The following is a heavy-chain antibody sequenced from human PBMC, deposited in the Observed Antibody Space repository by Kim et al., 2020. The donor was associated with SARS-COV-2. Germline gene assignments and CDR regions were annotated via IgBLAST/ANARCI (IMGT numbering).Heavy chain of an antibody. V-gene: IGHV3-48*02. D-gene: IGHD1-26*01. J-gene: IGHJ6*02. CDR3: ARDMRSNTRYYYYGMDV. CDR2: ISSSSTI. CDR1: GFTFSSYS. Sequence: GGSLRLSCAASGFTFSSYSMNWVRQAPGKGLEWVSYISSSSTIYYADSVKGRFTISRDNAKNSLYLQMNSLRDEDTAVYYCARDMRSNTRYYYYGMDVWGQGTTVTVSS.